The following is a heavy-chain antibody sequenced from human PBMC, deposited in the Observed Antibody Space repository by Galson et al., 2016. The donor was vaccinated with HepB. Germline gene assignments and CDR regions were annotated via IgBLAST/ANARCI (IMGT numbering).Heavy chain of an antibody. Sequence: CAISWDSVSSNSAAWNWIRQSPSRGLEWLGRTYYRSKWYNDYAVSVRSRITINPNTSKNQFSLQLNSVTPEDTAVYYCARGPRAYFDFWGQGTLVTVSS. CDR3: ARGPRAYFDF. CDR2: TYYRSKWYN. CDR1: WDSVSSNSAA. J-gene: IGHJ4*02. V-gene: IGHV6-1*01.